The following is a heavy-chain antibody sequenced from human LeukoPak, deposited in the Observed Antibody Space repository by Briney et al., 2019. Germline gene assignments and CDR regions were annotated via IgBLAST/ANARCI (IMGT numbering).Heavy chain of an antibody. CDR2: IHTSGST. CDR1: GGSISSYY. V-gene: IGHV4-4*07. D-gene: IGHD5-18*01. CDR3: AKDDVAATGSWIPDPPY. Sequence: SETLSLTCTFSGGSISSYYWSWIRQPAGKGLEWIGRIHTSGSTNYNPSLKSRVTMSVDTSKNQFSLKLSSVTAADTAVYYCAKDDVAATGSWIPDPPYWGQGTLVTVSS. J-gene: IGHJ4*02.